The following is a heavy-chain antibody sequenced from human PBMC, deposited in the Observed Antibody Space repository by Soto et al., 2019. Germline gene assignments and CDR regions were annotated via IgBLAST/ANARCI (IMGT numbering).Heavy chain of an antibody. CDR2: IYYSGST. CDR3: AAVTAMVNNYYYYGMDV. CDR1: GGSVSSGSYY. J-gene: IGHJ6*02. Sequence: SETLSLTCTVSGGSVSSGSYYWSWIRQPPGKGLEWIGYIYYSGSTNYNPSLKSRVTISVDTSKNQFSLKLSSVTAADTAVYYCAAVTAMVNNYYYYGMDVWGQGTTVTVSS. V-gene: IGHV4-61*01. D-gene: IGHD5-18*01.